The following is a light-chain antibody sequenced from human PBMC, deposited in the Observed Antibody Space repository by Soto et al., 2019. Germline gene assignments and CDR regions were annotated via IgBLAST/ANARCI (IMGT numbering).Light chain of an antibody. CDR1: QSVSSGS. V-gene: IGKV3-20*01. CDR2: GVS. Sequence: EIVLTQSPGTMSLSPGERATLSCRASQSVSSGSLAWYQQKPGQAPRVLIYGVSTRATGIPDRFSGSGSGTDFTLTISRLEPEDFALYYCQQYGSSPWTFGQGTTVEIK. J-gene: IGKJ1*01. CDR3: QQYGSSPWT.